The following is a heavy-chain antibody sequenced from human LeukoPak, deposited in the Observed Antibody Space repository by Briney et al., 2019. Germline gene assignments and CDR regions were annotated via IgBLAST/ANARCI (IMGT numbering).Heavy chain of an antibody. J-gene: IGHJ4*02. Sequence: ASVKVSCKASGYTFTKYAMNWVRQAPGQGLEWMGWINTNTGNPTYAQGFTGRFVFFLDTSVSTAYLQISSLKAEDTAVYYCARDYYYDFWSGYFAPDYWGQGTLVTVSS. CDR2: INTNTGNP. CDR3: ARDYYYDFWSGYFAPDY. V-gene: IGHV7-4-1*02. CDR1: GYTFTKYA. D-gene: IGHD3-3*01.